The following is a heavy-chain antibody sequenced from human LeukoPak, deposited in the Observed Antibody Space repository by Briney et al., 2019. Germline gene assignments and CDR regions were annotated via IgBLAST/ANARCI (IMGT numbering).Heavy chain of an antibody. CDR1: GFTFSIYS. Sequence: PGGSLRLPCAASGFTFSIYSMTWVRQTPGKGLEWVSYISDSSSVIYYADSVEGRFTISRDNAKNSLYLQMNSLRADDTAVYYCARGYGTSWFYSWGQGTLVTVSS. CDR2: ISDSSSVI. V-gene: IGHV3-48*04. J-gene: IGHJ5*01. D-gene: IGHD6-13*01. CDR3: ARGYGTSWFYS.